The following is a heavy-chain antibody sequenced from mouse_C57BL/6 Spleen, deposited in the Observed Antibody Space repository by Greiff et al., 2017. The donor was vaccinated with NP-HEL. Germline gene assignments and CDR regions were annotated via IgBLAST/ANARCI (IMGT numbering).Heavy chain of an antibody. J-gene: IGHJ4*01. D-gene: IGHD3-2*02. Sequence: VQLQQPGAELVKPGASVKLSCKASGYTFTSYWMQWVKQRPGQGLEWIGEIDPSDSYTNYNQKFKGKATLTVDTSSSTAYMQLSSLTSEDSAVYYCARSAQATQYAMDYWGQGTSVTVSS. V-gene: IGHV1-50*01. CDR3: ARSAQATQYAMDY. CDR2: IDPSDSYT. CDR1: GYTFTSYW.